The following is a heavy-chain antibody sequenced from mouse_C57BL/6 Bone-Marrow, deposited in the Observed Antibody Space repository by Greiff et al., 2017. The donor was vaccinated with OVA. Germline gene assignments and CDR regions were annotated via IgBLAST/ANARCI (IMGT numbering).Heavy chain of an antibody. D-gene: IGHD2-5*01. V-gene: IGHV1-15*01. CDR3: ARDYSNYYAIDY. J-gene: IGHJ4*01. CDR2: IDPKTGGT. Sequence: QVQLKQSGAELVRPGASVTLSCKASGYTFTDYEMHWVKQTPVHGLEWIGAIDPKTGGTAYNQKFKGKAILTADNSSTTAYIELRSLTSEDSAVYDCARDYSNYYAIDYWGQGTSVTVSS. CDR1: GYTFTDYE.